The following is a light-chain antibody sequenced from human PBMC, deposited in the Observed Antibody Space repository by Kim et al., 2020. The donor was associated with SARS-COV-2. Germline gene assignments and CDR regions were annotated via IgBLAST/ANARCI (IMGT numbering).Light chain of an antibody. Sequence: PXKTARVSCGGNSIGSKSLHWYQQKSGQAPFLVMYYDSDRPSGIPERFSGSNSGNTATLTISRVEAGDEADYYCQVWDSSSDHRVVFGGGTQLTVL. CDR1: SIGSKS. CDR2: YDS. V-gene: IGLV3-21*04. CDR3: QVWDSSSDHRVV. J-gene: IGLJ2*01.